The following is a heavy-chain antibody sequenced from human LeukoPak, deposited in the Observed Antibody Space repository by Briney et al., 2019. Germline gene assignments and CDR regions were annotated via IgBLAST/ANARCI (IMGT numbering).Heavy chain of an antibody. Sequence: GGSLRLSCAASGFTFRTYGIHWVRQAPGKGLEWVAFIRNDGSKEYFADSVKGRFTISRDNSKNKLYLQMNSLRAEDTAVYYCAKDGYYYDSSGYENAFDIWGQGTMVTVSS. CDR1: GFTFRTYG. J-gene: IGHJ3*02. D-gene: IGHD3-22*01. V-gene: IGHV3-30*02. CDR3: AKDGYYYDSSGYENAFDI. CDR2: IRNDGSKE.